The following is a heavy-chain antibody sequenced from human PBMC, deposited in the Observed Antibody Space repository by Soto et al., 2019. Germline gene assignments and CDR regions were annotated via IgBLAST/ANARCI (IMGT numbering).Heavy chain of an antibody. V-gene: IGHV1-69*13. CDR2: IILFFGTG. D-gene: IGHD3-22*01. CDR3: ARFLPDSMIVVSTRYGMDV. Sequence: SVKVSCKASGCIFSSYAISWVRQAPGQGLEWMGGIILFFGTGNYAQKFQGRVTITADESTSTAYMELSSLRSEDTAVYYCARFLPDSMIVVSTRYGMDVWGQGTTVTVSS. J-gene: IGHJ6*02. CDR1: GCIFSSYA.